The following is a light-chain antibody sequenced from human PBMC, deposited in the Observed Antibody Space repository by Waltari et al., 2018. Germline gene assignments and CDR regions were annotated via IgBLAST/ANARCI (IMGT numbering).Light chain of an antibody. V-gene: IGKV3-20*01. CDR1: QSVSSHY. J-gene: IGKJ1*01. Sequence: ELVLTQSPGTLSLSPGERATPSCRASQSVSSHYLAWYQQKPGQAPRLLIYAASSRATGVPDRFSGSGSGTDFTLTISRLEPEDFAVYYCQHYGTSFRPFGQGTKVEIK. CDR2: AAS. CDR3: QHYGTSFRP.